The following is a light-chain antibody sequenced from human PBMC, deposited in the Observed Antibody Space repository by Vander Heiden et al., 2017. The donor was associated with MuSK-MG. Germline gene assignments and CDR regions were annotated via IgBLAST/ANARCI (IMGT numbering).Light chain of an antibody. CDR2: DAS. V-gene: IGKV1-33*01. J-gene: IGKJ5*01. CDR3: QQDDNLPIT. Sequence: DIQMTQSPSSLSASVVDRVTITCQASQDISNYLNWYQQKPGKAPKLLIYDASNLETGVPSRFSGSGSGTDFTFTISSLQPEDIATYYCQQDDNLPITFGQGTRLEIK. CDR1: QDISNY.